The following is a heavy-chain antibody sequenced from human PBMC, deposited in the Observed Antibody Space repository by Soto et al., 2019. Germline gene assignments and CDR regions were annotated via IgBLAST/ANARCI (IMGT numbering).Heavy chain of an antibody. V-gene: IGHV3-15*01. D-gene: IGHD2-21*01. CDR2: IKSKVVGGTA. J-gene: IGHJ4*02. Sequence: EVQLVESGGGLVQPGESLTLSCAASGFTFSDYWLSWVRQAPGKGLEWVGRIKSKVVGGTASYSAPVKGRLTISRDDSKNTLYLQMNSLKIEDTAVYYCTTGTSGGEDYWGQGTLVTVSS. CDR1: GFTFSDYW. CDR3: TTGTSGGEDY.